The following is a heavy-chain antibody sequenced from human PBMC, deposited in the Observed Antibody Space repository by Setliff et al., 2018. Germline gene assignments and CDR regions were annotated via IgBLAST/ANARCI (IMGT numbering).Heavy chain of an antibody. J-gene: IGHJ4*02. CDR2: NYDTGNT. CDR3: ARDFWGSLDY. D-gene: IGHD7-27*01. V-gene: IGHV4-61*08. Sequence: SETLSLTCTVSGGSVSSGGYLWSWIRQPPGKGLEWIGYNYDTGNTNINPSLKSRLTISVDRTKNRFSLKLSSVTAADTAVYYCARDFWGSLDYWGQGTLVTVSS. CDR1: GGSVSSGGYL.